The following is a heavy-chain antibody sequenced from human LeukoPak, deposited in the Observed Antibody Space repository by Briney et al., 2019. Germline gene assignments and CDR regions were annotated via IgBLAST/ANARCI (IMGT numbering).Heavy chain of an antibody. CDR3: ARGGYYGSGNDFRFDP. Sequence: SETLSLTCTVSGGSISSGSYYYSWIRQPAGKGLEWIGYIYYSGSTNYKPSLKSRVTISVDTSKNQFSLKLSSVTAADTAVYYCARGGYYGSGNDFRFDPWGQGTLVTVSS. V-gene: IGHV4-61*10. D-gene: IGHD3-10*01. CDR1: GGSISSGSYY. CDR2: IYYSGST. J-gene: IGHJ5*02.